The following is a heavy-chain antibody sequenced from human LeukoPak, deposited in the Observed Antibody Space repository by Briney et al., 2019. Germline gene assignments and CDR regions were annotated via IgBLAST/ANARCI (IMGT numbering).Heavy chain of an antibody. J-gene: IGHJ4*02. CDR1: GFTFSSYS. Sequence: TGGSLRLSCAASGFTFSSYSMNWVRQAPGKGLEWVSSISSSSSYIYYADSVKGRFTISRDNAKNSLYLQMNSLRAEDTAVYYCARDGWGSGSYPFDYWGQGTLVTVSS. CDR3: ARDGWGSGSYPFDY. CDR2: ISSSSSYI. D-gene: IGHD1-26*01. V-gene: IGHV3-21*01.